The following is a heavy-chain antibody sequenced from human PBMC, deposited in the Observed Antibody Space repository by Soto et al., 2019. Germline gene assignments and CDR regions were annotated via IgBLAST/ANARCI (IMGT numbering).Heavy chain of an antibody. Sequence: QGQLVESGGGVVQPGRSLRLSCSASGFTFSYHALNWVRQAPGEGLEWVAVISYDGDNKYIAESVKGRFTISRDNSKNTVSLQMNSLRTEDTAMYFCARGTTTSAFSAMDVWGQGTTVTVSS. D-gene: IGHD1-1*01. J-gene: IGHJ6*02. V-gene: IGHV3-30-3*01. CDR3: ARGTTTSAFSAMDV. CDR2: ISYDGDNK. CDR1: GFTFSYHA.